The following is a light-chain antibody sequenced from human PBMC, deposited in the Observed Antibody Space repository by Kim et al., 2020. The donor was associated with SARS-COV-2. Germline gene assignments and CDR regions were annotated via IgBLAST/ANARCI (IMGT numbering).Light chain of an antibody. V-gene: IGLV1-40*01. CDR3: QSYDSSLSAYV. J-gene: IGLJ1*01. CDR2: GDT. CDR1: SSDIGADYD. Sequence: GVTISCTGSSSDIGADYDVHWYQHHPRTAPKLLIYGDTNRPSGVPDRFSGSKSGTSASLAITGLQAEDEADYYCQSYDSSLSAYVFGTGTKVTVL.